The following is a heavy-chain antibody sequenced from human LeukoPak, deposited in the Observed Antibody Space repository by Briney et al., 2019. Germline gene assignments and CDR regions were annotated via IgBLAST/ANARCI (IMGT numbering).Heavy chain of an antibody. D-gene: IGHD4-17*01. CDR2: INNRGTT. CDR1: GDSISSDY. Sequence: PSETLSLTCTVSGDSISSDYWSWIRQPPGKGLEWIGFINNRGTTSYNPSLKSRVTISRDTSKNQFALKLSSVSAADTAVYYCARYRDGDRDISLDIWGQGTLVTVSS. J-gene: IGHJ4*02. CDR3: ARYRDGDRDISLDI. V-gene: IGHV4-59*08.